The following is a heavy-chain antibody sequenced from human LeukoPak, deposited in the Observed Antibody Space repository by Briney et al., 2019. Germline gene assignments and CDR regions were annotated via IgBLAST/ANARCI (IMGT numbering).Heavy chain of an antibody. D-gene: IGHD3-22*01. Sequence: ASVKVSCKASGYIFTGYYMHWVRQAPGQGLEWMGWISAYNGNTNYAQKLQGRVTMTTDTSTSTAYMELRSLRSDDTAVYYCARDYYDRSLDYWGQGTLVTVSS. CDR3: ARDYYDRSLDY. CDR1: GYIFTGYY. V-gene: IGHV1-18*04. CDR2: ISAYNGNT. J-gene: IGHJ4*02.